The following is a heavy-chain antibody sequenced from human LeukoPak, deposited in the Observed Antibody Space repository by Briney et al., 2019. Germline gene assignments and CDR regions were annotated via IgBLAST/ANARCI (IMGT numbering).Heavy chain of an antibody. D-gene: IGHD3-10*01. Sequence: GASVKVSCKASGYTFTGYYMHWVRQAPGQGLEWMGWINPNSGGTNYAQKFQGRVTMTRDTSISTAYMELSRLRSDDTAVYYCARVPRITMVRGVIKLDYWGQGTLVTVSS. CDR2: INPNSGGT. J-gene: IGHJ4*02. CDR3: ARVPRITMVRGVIKLDY. V-gene: IGHV1-2*02. CDR1: GYTFTGYY.